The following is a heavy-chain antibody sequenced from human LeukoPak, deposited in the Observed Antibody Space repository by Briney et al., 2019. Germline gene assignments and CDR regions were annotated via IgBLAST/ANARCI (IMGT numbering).Heavy chain of an antibody. CDR3: ARDPGGYSYGSVEQLTVQIDY. CDR1: GGSISSSNW. D-gene: IGHD5-18*01. V-gene: IGHV4-4*02. Sequence: SGTLSLTCAVSGGSISSSNWWSWVRQPPGKGLEWIGEIYHSGSTNYNPSLKSRVTISVDKSKNQFSLKLSSVTAADTAVYYCARDPGGYSYGSVEQLTVQIDYWGQGTLVTVSS. CDR2: IYHSGST. J-gene: IGHJ4*02.